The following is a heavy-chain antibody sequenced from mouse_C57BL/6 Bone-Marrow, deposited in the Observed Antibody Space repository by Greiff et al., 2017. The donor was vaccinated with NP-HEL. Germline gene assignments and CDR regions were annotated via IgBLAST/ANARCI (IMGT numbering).Heavy chain of an antibody. J-gene: IGHJ3*01. Sequence: QVQLKQPGAELVKPGASVKMSCKASGYTFTSYWITWVKQRPGQGLEWIGDIYPGSGSTNYNEKFKSKATLTVDTSSSTAYMQLSSLTSEDSAVYYCARSGGNYEVFAYWGQGTLVTVSA. CDR1: GYTFTSYW. V-gene: IGHV1-55*01. CDR2: IYPGSGST. D-gene: IGHD2-1*01. CDR3: ARSGGNYEVFAY.